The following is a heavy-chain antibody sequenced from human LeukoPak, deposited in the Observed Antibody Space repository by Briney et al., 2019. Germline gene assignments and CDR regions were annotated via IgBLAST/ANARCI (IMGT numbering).Heavy chain of an antibody. CDR3: ARAYYCTNGVCYTHYYYGMDV. V-gene: IGHV4-34*01. D-gene: IGHD2-8*01. CDR2: INHSGST. CDR1: GGSFSGYY. Sequence: NXSETLSLTCAVYGGSFSGYYWSWIRQPPGKGLEWIGEINHSGSTNYNPSLKSRVTISVDTSKNQFSLKLSSVTAADTAVYYCARAYYCTNGVCYTHYYYGMDVWGQGTTVTVSS. J-gene: IGHJ6*02.